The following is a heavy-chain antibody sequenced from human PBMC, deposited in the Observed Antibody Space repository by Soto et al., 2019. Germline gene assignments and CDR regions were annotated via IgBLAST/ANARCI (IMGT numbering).Heavy chain of an antibody. CDR2: INHSGST. CDR1: GGSFSGYY. CDR3: ARGTKGYCSSTSCYVYYYSMDV. J-gene: IGHJ6*02. V-gene: IGHV4-34*01. Sequence: PSETLSLTCAVYGGSFSGYYWSWIRQPPGKGLEWIGEINHSGSTNYNPSLKSRVTISVDTSKNQFSLKLSSVTAADTAVYYCARGTKGYCSSTSCYVYYYSMDVWGQGTTVTVSS. D-gene: IGHD2-2*01.